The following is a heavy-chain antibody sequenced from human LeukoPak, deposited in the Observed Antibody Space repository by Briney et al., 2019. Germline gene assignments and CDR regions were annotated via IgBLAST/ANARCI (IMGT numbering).Heavy chain of an antibody. J-gene: IGHJ4*02. D-gene: IGHD3-10*01. Sequence: GESLKISCKGSGYSFTSYWIGWVRQMPGKGLEWMGIIYPGDPDTRYSPSFQGQVTISADKSISTAYLQWSSLKASDTAMYYCARGYYYGSGSYYSSLDYWGQGTLVTVSS. CDR1: GYSFTSYW. V-gene: IGHV5-51*03. CDR2: IYPGDPDT. CDR3: ARGYYYGSGSYYSSLDY.